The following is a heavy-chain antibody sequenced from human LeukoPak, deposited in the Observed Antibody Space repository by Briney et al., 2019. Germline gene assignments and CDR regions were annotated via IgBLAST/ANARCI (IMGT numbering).Heavy chain of an antibody. Sequence: SETLSLTCTVSGGSISSYYWSWIRQPPGKGLEWIGYIYYSGSTNYNPSLKSRVTISVDTSKNQFSLKLSSVTAADTAVYYCARPSWNYYYMDVWGKGTTVTVSS. D-gene: IGHD6-13*01. V-gene: IGHV4-59*01. J-gene: IGHJ6*03. CDR3: ARPSWNYYYMDV. CDR1: GGSISSYY. CDR2: IYYSGST.